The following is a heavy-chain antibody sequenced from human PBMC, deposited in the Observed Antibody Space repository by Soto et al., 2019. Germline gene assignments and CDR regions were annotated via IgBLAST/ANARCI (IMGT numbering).Heavy chain of an antibody. CDR1: GGCITPYS. Sequence: SETLSLTCSVSGGCITPYSWSWIRQSPGKGLEWIGHIYYSGSTSYNPSLKSRVTILVDTPKKQLSLRLTSATAAHTAVYFCERLTYSDNALYYFDVCGRGTLVTV. V-gene: IGHV4-59*01. CDR3: ERLTYSDNALYYFDV. D-gene: IGHD2-15*01. J-gene: IGHJ4*01. CDR2: IYYSGST.